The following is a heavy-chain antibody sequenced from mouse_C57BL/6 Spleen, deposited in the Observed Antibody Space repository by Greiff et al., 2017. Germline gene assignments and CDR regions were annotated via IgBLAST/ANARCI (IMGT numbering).Heavy chain of an antibody. CDR1: GYTFTSYW. CDR2: IDPSDSET. CDR3: ARGGALDD. J-gene: IGHJ2*01. Sequence: VQLQQPGAELVRPGSSVKLSCKASGYTFTSYWMHWVKQRPIQGLEWIGNIDPSDSETHYNQKFKDKATLTVDKSSSTAYMQRSSLTSEDSAVYYCARGGALDDWGEGTTRTVAS. V-gene: IGHV1-52*01.